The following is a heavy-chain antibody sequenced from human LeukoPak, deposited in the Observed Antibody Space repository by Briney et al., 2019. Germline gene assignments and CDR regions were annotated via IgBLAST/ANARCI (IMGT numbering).Heavy chain of an antibody. Sequence: GGSLRLSCAASGFTFSSYAMTWVRQAPGRGLEWVSSLSGSGGSTYYADSMKGRFTISRDNSKNTLYLQMSSLRAEDTAIYYCAVRGIIPHNWFDPWGQGTLVTVSS. CDR3: AVRGIIPHNWFDP. V-gene: IGHV3-23*01. CDR2: LSGSGGST. J-gene: IGHJ5*02. D-gene: IGHD3-10*01. CDR1: GFTFSSYA.